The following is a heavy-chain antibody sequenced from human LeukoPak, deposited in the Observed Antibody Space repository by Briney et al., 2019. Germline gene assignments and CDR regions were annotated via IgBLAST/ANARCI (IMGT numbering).Heavy chain of an antibody. J-gene: IGHJ4*02. V-gene: IGHV3-21*01. CDR1: AFTFSSYS. CDR3: ARAGGDYGSGSYYAY. D-gene: IGHD3-10*01. CDR2: ISSSGSYI. Sequence: GGSLRLSCAASAFTFSSYSMNWVRQAPGKGLEWVSSISSSGSYIYYADSVKGRFTISRDNDKKSLYLQMDSMTAEDTAVYYCARAGGDYGSGSYYAYWGQGTLVTVSS.